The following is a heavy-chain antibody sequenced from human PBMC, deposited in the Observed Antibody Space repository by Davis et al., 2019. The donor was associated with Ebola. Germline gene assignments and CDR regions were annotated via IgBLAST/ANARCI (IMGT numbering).Heavy chain of an antibody. Sequence: ASVKVSCKASGYIFTTYAIHWVRQAPGQRLEWMGWINAGNGDTKSSQKFQGRVTITRDTSASTAYMELTSLRSEDTAVYYCARADYYDSMYYYYGMDVWGQGTTVTVSS. CDR1: GYIFTTYA. J-gene: IGHJ6*02. V-gene: IGHV1-3*01. CDR3: ARADYYDSMYYYYGMDV. D-gene: IGHD3-22*01. CDR2: INAGNGDT.